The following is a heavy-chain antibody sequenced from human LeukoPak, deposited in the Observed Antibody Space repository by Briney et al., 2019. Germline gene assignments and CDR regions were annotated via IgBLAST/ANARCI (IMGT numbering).Heavy chain of an antibody. CDR3: ASLYSSSWEHSSVDP. J-gene: IGHJ5*02. V-gene: IGHV4-39*01. Sequence: PSETLSLTCTVSGGSISSSSYYWGWIRQPPGKGLEWIGSIYYSGSTYYNPSLKSRVTISVDTSKNQFSLKLSSVTAADTAVYYCASLYSSSWEHSSVDPWGQGTLVTVSS. D-gene: IGHD6-13*01. CDR1: GGSISSSSYY. CDR2: IYYSGST.